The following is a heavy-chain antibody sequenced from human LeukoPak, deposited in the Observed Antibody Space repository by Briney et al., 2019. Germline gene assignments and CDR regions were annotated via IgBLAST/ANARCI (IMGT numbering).Heavy chain of an antibody. J-gene: IGHJ4*02. V-gene: IGHV4-59*11. CDR3: VRVRPDCSSTSCYLGTPSYFDY. Sequence: PSETLSLTCTVSGGSISSHYWSWIRQPPGKGLEWIGYIYYSGSTNYNPSLKSRVTISVDTSKNQFSLKLSSVTAADTAVYYCVRVRPDCSSTSCYLGTPSYFDYWGQGTLVTVSS. CDR1: GGSISSHY. D-gene: IGHD2-2*01. CDR2: IYYSGST.